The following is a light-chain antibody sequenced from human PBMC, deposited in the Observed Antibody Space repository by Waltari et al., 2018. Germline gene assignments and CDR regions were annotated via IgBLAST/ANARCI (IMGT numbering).Light chain of an antibody. V-gene: IGLV1-44*01. CDR1: SSNSGRHS. CDR2: SSS. J-gene: IGLJ2*01. CDR3: AAWDDSLTLVV. Sequence: QSVLTQPPSASGTPWQRVTISCSGTSSNSGRHSVNWYQQLPGMSPKLLIYSSSQRPSGVPDRFSAPQSGTSATLAISGPQSEDEADYYCAAWDDSLTLVVFGGGTKLTVL.